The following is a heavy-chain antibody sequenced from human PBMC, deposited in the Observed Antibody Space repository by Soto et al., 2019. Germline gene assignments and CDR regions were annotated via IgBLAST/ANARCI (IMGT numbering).Heavy chain of an antibody. CDR2: IYYSGST. CDR3: AKPIAALDAFDI. Sequence: PSETLSLICTVSGGSISSYYWSWIRQPPGKGLEWIGYIYYSGSTNYNPSLKSRFTISRDNAKNSLYLQMNSLRAEDTALYYCAKPIAALDAFDIWGQGTMVTVSS. CDR1: GGSISSYY. J-gene: IGHJ3*02. V-gene: IGHV4-59*01. D-gene: IGHD6-13*01.